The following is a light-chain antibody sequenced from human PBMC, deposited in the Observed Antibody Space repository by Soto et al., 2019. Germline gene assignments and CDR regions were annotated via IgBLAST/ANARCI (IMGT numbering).Light chain of an antibody. CDR2: GAS. V-gene: IGKV1-39*01. CDR3: QQSYSVPRT. CDR1: QSIGEY. J-gene: IGKJ2*02. Sequence: DIQLTQSPSSLSASVGDRVSITCRASQSIGEYLNWYQQKPGKAPKLLIYGASTVHAGAASGFSGSGSGTDFTLTIRSPPREDFATYYCQQSYSVPRTFGQGTRLEMK.